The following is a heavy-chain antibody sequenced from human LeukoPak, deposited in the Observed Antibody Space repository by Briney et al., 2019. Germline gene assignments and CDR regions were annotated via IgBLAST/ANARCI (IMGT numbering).Heavy chain of an antibody. Sequence: GSSVKVSCKASGGTFSSYAISWVRQAPGQGLEWMGGIIPIFGTANYAQKFQGRVTMTRDTSTSTVYMELSSLRSEDTAVYYCARDRLYDSSGSYYFDYWGQGTLVTVSS. CDR2: IIPIFGTA. J-gene: IGHJ4*02. V-gene: IGHV1-69*05. CDR3: ARDRLYDSSGSYYFDY. D-gene: IGHD3-22*01. CDR1: GGTFSSYA.